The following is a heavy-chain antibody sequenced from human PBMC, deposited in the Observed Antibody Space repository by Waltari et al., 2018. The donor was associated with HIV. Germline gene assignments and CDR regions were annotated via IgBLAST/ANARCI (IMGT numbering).Heavy chain of an antibody. CDR3: ARCPGAIRAFDI. V-gene: IGHV4-59*01. CDR2: IYYSGST. Sequence: QVQLQESGPGLVKPSETLSLTCTVSGCSISSSYWSWIRQPPGKGLEWIGYIYYSGSTNYNPSLKSRVTISVDTSKNQFSLKLSSVTAADTAVYYCARCPGAIRAFDIWGQGTMVTVSS. CDR1: GCSISSSY. D-gene: IGHD3-10*02. J-gene: IGHJ3*02.